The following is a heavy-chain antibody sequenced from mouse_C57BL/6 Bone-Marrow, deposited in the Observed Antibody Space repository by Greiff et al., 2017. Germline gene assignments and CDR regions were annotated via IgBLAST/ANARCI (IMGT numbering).Heavy chain of an antibody. CDR3: ARHGAEAMDY. J-gene: IGHJ4*01. CDR1: GFTFSDYG. Sequence: DVKLVESGGGLVQPGGSLKLSCAASGFTFSDYGMAWVRQAPRKGPEWVAFISNLAYSIYYADTVTGRFTISSENAKNTLYLEMSSLRSEDTAMYYCARHGAEAMDYWGQGTSVTVSS. D-gene: IGHD3-3*01. CDR2: ISNLAYSI. V-gene: IGHV5-15*01.